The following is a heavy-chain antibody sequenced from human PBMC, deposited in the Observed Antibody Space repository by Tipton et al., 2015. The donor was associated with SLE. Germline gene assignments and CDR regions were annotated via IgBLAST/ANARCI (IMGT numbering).Heavy chain of an antibody. CDR2: ISAYNGNT. V-gene: IGHV1-18*01. D-gene: IGHD4-17*01. Sequence: QLVQSGAEVKKPGASVKVSCKASGYTFTSYGIRWVRQAPGQGLEWMGWISAYNGNTNYAQKLQGRATMTTDTSTSTAYMELRRLRSDDTAVYYCARDLLGPYGDYAHAAFDIWGQGTMVTVSS. J-gene: IGHJ3*02. CDR3: ARDLLGPYGDYAHAAFDI. CDR1: GYTFTSYG.